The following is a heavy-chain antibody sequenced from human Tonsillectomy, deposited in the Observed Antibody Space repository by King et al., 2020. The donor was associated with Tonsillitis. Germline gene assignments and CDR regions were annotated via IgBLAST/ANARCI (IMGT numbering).Heavy chain of an antibody. Sequence: QLQESGPGLVKPSETLSLTCTVSGGSISSSSYYWGWIRQPPGKGLEWIGSIYYSGSTHYNPSLKSRVTMSVDTSNNQFSLKLNSVTAADTAVDYCARGSRLGIYYFDYWGQGTLVTVSS. D-gene: IGHD3-22*01. CDR1: GGSISSSSYY. CDR2: IYYSGST. CDR3: ARGSRLGIYYFDY. V-gene: IGHV4-39*01. J-gene: IGHJ4*02.